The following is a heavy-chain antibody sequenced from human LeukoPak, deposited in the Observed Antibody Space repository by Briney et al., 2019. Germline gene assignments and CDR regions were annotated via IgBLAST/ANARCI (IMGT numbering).Heavy chain of an antibody. D-gene: IGHD6-19*01. CDR2: ISGGGGTA. CDR1: GXTFSSYA. V-gene: IGHV3-23*01. Sequence: GGSLRLSCAASGXTFSSYAMTWVRQAPGKGLEWVSGISGGGGTAYYGDSVKGRFTISRDSSKNTLYLQLNSLRAEDTAVYYCAKSSSGWYTFDIWGRGTMVTVSS. J-gene: IGHJ3*02. CDR3: AKSSSGWYTFDI.